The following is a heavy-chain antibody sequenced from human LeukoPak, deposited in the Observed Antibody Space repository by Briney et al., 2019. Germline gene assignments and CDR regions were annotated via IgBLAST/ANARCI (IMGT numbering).Heavy chain of an antibody. CDR2: IYHSGST. D-gene: IGHD1-1*01. CDR3: ARALRGNWNPSWYFDL. CDR1: GGSISSGSNY. Sequence: PSETLSLTCTVSGGSISSGSNYWGWIRQPPGKGLEWIGSIYHSGSTYYNPSLKSRVTISVDTSKNQFSLKLSSVTAADTAVYYCARALRGNWNPSWYFDLWGRGTLVTVSS. V-gene: IGHV4-39*07. J-gene: IGHJ2*01.